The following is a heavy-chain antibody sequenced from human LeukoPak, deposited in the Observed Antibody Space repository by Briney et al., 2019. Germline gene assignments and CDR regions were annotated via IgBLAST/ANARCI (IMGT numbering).Heavy chain of an antibody. CDR2: INHSGST. V-gene: IGHV4-34*01. D-gene: IGHD3-16*02. CDR1: GGSFSGYY. Sequence: PSETLSLTCAVYGGSFSGYYWSWIRQPPGKGLEWIGEINHSGSTNYNPSLKSRVTISVDTSKNQFSLKLSSVTAADTAVYYCARGRDYVWGSYRSGHWFDPWGQGTLVTVSS. CDR3: ARGRDYVWGSYRSGHWFDP. J-gene: IGHJ5*02.